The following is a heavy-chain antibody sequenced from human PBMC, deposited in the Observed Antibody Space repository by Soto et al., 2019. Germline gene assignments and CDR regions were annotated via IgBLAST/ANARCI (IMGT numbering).Heavy chain of an antibody. Sequence: GGSLRLSCAASGFTVSSNYMSWVRQAPGKGLEWVSVIYSGGSTYYADSVKGRFTISRDNSKNTLYLQMNSLRAEDTAVYYCARDLRGYDWDYYYYYGMDVWGQGTTVTVSS. V-gene: IGHV3-53*01. CDR3: ARDLRGYDWDYYYYYGMDV. J-gene: IGHJ6*02. CDR1: GFTVSSNY. D-gene: IGHD5-12*01. CDR2: IYSGGST.